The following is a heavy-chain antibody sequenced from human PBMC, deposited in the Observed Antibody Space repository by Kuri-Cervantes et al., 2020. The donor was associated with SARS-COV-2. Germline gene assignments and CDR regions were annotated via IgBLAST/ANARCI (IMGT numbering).Heavy chain of an antibody. J-gene: IGHJ4*02. D-gene: IGHD3-22*01. V-gene: IGHV4-59*01. CDR1: GGSISSYY. CDR2: IYYSGST. Sequence: SETLSLTCTVSGGSISSYYWNWIRQPPGKGLERIGYIYYSGSTNYNPSLKSRVTISVDTSKNQFSLKLSSVTAADTAVYYCARANYYYDSSGWGCYFDYWGQGTLVTVSS. CDR3: ARANYYYDSSGWGCYFDY.